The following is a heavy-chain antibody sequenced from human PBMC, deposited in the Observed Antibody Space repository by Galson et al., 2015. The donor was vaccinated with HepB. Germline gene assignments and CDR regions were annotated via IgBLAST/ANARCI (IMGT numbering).Heavy chain of an antibody. D-gene: IGHD6-6*01. V-gene: IGHV4-34*01. J-gene: IGHJ4*02. CDR1: GGFFSGYY. CDR2: INQSGST. Sequence: ETLSLTCAVYGGFFSGYYWTWIRQPPGKGLEWIGEINQSGSTNYNPSLKSRVTITVDTSKKQFSLKLSSVTAADTALYYCARGRLAARSALNYWGQGTLVTVSS. CDR3: ARGRLAARSALNY.